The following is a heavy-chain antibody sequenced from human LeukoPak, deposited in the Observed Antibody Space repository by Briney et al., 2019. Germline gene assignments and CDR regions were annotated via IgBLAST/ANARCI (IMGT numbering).Heavy chain of an antibody. Sequence: GGSLRLSCAASGFTFSSYGMHWVRQAPGKGLEWVAVISYDGSNKYYADSVKGRFTISRDNSKNTLYLQMNSLRAEDTAVYYCAKREYSSSTADHWGQGTLVTVSS. CDR3: AKREYSSSTADH. CDR1: GFTFSSYG. J-gene: IGHJ4*02. CDR2: ISYDGSNK. V-gene: IGHV3-30*18. D-gene: IGHD6-6*01.